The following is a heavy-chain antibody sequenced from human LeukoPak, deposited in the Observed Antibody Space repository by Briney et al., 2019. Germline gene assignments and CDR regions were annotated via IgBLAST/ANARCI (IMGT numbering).Heavy chain of an antibody. Sequence: GGSLRLSCAASGFTFSSHWMHWVRQAPGKGLVGVSRINTDGSTTNYADSVKGRFTISRDNAKNTLYLQMDSLRAEDTAVYYCASSSSSCCESWGQGTLVTVSS. J-gene: IGHJ4*02. V-gene: IGHV3-74*01. CDR2: INTDGSTT. D-gene: IGHD2-2*01. CDR3: ASSSSSCCES. CDR1: GFTFSSHW.